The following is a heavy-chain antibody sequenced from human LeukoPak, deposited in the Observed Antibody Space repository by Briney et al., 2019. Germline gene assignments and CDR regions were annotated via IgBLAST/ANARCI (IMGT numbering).Heavy chain of an antibody. CDR2: ISAYNGNT. D-gene: IGHD1-26*01. CDR1: GYTFTSYG. V-gene: IGHV1-18*01. CDR3: ARIVGATVGLYYFDY. Sequence: ASVKVSCKASGYTFTSYGISWVRQAPGQGLEWMGWISAYNGNTNYAQKLQGRVTMTTDTSTSTAYMELRSLRSDDTAVYYCARIVGATVGLYYFDYWGQGTLVTVSS. J-gene: IGHJ4*02.